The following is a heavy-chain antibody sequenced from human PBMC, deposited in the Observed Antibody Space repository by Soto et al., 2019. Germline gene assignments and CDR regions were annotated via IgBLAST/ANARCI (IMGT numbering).Heavy chain of an antibody. Sequence: PGESLKISCRTSGTNYWIAWVRQRPGKGLEWLGIINPGDSDTRYSPSFQGQVTISADKSINTTYLRWSTLKASDSGIYFCARGYYSFWSGPLDYWGQGTLVTVSS. CDR3: ARGYYSFWSGPLDY. CDR2: INPGDSDT. J-gene: IGHJ4*02. D-gene: IGHD3-3*01. CDR1: GTNYW. V-gene: IGHV5-51*01.